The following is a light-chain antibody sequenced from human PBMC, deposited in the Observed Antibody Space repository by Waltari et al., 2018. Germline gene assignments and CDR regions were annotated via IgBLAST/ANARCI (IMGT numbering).Light chain of an antibody. Sequence: DIQMTQSPSSLSASVGDRVTITCRASQSISSYLNWDQQKPGNAPKLLIYAASSLQSGVPSRFSGSGSGTDFTLTISSLQPEDFATYYCQQSYSTPLYTFGQGAKLEIK. V-gene: IGKV1-39*01. CDR3: QQSYSTPLYT. CDR1: QSISSY. CDR2: AAS. J-gene: IGKJ2*01.